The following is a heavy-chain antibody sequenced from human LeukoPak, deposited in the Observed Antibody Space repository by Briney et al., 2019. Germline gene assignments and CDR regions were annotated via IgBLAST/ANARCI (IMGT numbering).Heavy chain of an antibody. CDR1: GDSVSSNSAA. J-gene: IGHJ4*02. Sequence: SQTLSLTCAISGDSVSSNSAAWHWIRQSPSRGLEWLGRTYYRSKWYIDYAVSVKSRITTNPDTSKNRFSLQLNSVTPEGTAVYYCAREYYYHTSASKIDYWGQGTLVTVSS. CDR3: AREYYYHTSASKIDY. CDR2: TYYRSKWYI. D-gene: IGHD3-22*01. V-gene: IGHV6-1*01.